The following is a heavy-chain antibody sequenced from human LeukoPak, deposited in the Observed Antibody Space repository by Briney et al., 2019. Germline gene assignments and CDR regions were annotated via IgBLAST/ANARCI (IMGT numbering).Heavy chain of an antibody. CDR1: GFTFSSYG. CDR2: ISGSGGST. Sequence: GGSLRLSCAASGFTFSSYGMTWVRQAPGKGLEWVSAISGSGGSTYYADSVKGRSTISRDNSKNTLYLQMNSLRAEDAAVYYCAKFGLAGSGRYHDAFDIWGQGTMVTVSS. D-gene: IGHD3-10*01. V-gene: IGHV3-23*01. J-gene: IGHJ3*02. CDR3: AKFGLAGSGRYHDAFDI.